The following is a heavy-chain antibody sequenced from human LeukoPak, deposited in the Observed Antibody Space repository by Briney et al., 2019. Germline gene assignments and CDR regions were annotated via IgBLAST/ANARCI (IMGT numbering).Heavy chain of an antibody. CDR1: GFTFSTYA. V-gene: IGHV3-23*01. CDR2: ISGSGGST. J-gene: IGHJ6*02. CDR3: AKGRHKYYYYYGMDV. Sequence: GGSLRLSCAASGFTFSTYAMSWVRQAPGKGLEWVSLISGSGGSTYYADSVKGRFTISRDNSKNTLYLQMNSLRAEDTAVYYCAKGRHKYYYYYGMDVWGQGTTVTVSS.